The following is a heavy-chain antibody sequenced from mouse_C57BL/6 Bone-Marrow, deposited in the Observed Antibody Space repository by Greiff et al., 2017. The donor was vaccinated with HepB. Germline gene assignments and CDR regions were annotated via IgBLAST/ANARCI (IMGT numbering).Heavy chain of an antibody. D-gene: IGHD2-2*01. CDR1: GFTFSDYY. CDR2: ISNGGGST. Sequence: EVQGVESGGGLVQPGGSLKLSCAASGFTFSDYYMYWVRQTPEKRLEWVAYISNGGGSTYYPDTVKGRFTISRDNAKNTLYLQMSHLKSEDTAMYYCARRGGYPYYYAMDYWGQGTSVTVSS. V-gene: IGHV5-12*01. J-gene: IGHJ4*01. CDR3: ARRGGYPYYYAMDY.